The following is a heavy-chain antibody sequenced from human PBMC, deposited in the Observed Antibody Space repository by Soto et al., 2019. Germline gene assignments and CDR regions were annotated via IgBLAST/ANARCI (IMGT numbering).Heavy chain of an antibody. D-gene: IGHD4-17*01. Sequence: GGSLRLSCAASGFTFSSYAMHWVRQAPGKGLEWVAVISYDGSNKYYADSVKGRFTISRDNSKNTLYLQMNSLRAEDTAVYYCARVGHNYGGTAEYFQHWGQGTLVTVSS. CDR3: ARVGHNYGGTAEYFQH. J-gene: IGHJ1*01. CDR1: GFTFSSYA. V-gene: IGHV3-30-3*01. CDR2: ISYDGSNK.